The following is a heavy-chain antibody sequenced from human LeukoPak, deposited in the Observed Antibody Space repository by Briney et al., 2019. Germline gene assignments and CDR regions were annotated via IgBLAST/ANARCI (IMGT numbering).Heavy chain of an antibody. CDR2: FTLKSGGT. Sequence: ASVKVSCTASGYTFTMYYFHWVRLPPGQGLELMGVFTLKSGGTNYEQKFEGRVTLTTGTYVSKAYLELSRLRSDDKAAYYCARDRRDLLWFGDSPPGNWFDPWGQGTLATVSS. V-gene: IGHV1-2*02. J-gene: IGHJ5*02. CDR3: ARDRRDLLWFGDSPPGNWFDP. D-gene: IGHD3-10*01. CDR1: GYTFTMYY.